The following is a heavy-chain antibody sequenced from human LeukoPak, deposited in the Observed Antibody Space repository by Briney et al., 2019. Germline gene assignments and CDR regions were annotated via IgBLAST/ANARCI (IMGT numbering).Heavy chain of an antibody. Sequence: PGGALRLSCAASGFTFNTYAMAWVRQAPGKGLDWVSTLTGSGGSTYYADSVKGRFTISRDNSKHTLYLQMNSLRAQDTAVFYCARESNILTNFDYWGQGTLVTVSS. CDR1: GFTFNTYA. CDR3: ARESNILTNFDY. D-gene: IGHD3-9*01. CDR2: LTGSGGST. J-gene: IGHJ4*02. V-gene: IGHV3-23*01.